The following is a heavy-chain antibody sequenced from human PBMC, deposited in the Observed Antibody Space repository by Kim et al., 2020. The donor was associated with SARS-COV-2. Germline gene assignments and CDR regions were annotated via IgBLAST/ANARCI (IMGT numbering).Heavy chain of an antibody. CDR1: GFTSNSYW. J-gene: IGHJ6*02. Sequence: GGSLRLSCAASGFTSNSYWLYWVRLAPGKGLEWVAHIKQDGSEKYNVDSVKGRVTISRDNAKNSLYLQMNSLRAEDTAVYYCVRSRWMDVWGQGTTVTVSS. CDR3: VRSRWMDV. V-gene: IGHV3-7*03. CDR2: IKQDGSEK.